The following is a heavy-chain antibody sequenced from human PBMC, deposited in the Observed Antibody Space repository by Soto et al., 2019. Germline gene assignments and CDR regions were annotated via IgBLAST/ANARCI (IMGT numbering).Heavy chain of an antibody. CDR3: ARPRYDSTGTPFDH. CDR2: INTDGGST. V-gene: IGHV3-74*01. J-gene: IGHJ4*02. CDR1: GFTFSSYW. D-gene: IGHD3-22*01. Sequence: PGGSLRLSCAASGFTFSSYWVHWVRQAPGKGLVWVSGINTDGGSTDYADSVKGRFIISRDNAKNTLYLQMNSLRAEDTAVYYCARPRYDSTGTPFDHWGLGTLVTVSS.